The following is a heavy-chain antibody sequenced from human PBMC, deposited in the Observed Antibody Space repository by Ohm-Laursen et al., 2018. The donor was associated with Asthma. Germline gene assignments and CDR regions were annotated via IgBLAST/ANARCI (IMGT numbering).Heavy chain of an antibody. Sequence: SLRLSCTASGIALSNAWMSWVRQAPGKGLEWVGRIRSKAAGGTTEYAAPVRGRFTISKDDSINTVYLQMNSLKTEDKVVYNCPTGRNEGGGQGTLVTVSS. CDR2: IRSKAAGGTT. CDR1: GIALSNAW. J-gene: IGHJ4*02. V-gene: IGHV3-15*01. D-gene: IGHD3-16*01. CDR3: PTGRNEG.